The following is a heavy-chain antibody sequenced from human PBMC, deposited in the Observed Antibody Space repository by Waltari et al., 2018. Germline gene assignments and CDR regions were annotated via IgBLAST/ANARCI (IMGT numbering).Heavy chain of an antibody. CDR3: ARGPLRSYCDS. V-gene: IGHV4-34*01. Sequence: QVQLQQWGAGLLKPSETLSLTCAVYGGSLSGYYWSWIRQPPGKGLEWIGEINHSGSTNYNPSLKSRVTISVDTSKNQFSLKLSSVTAADTAVYYCARGPLRSYCDSWGQGTMVTVSS. CDR1: GGSLSGYY. J-gene: IGHJ3*01. D-gene: IGHD2-21*01. CDR2: INHSGST.